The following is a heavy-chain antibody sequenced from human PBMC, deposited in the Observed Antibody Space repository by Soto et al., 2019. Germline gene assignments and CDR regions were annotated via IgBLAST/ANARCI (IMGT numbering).Heavy chain of an antibody. CDR3: AKLVNCSSTSCYSFDY. V-gene: IGHV3-23*01. J-gene: IGHJ4*02. CDR1: GFTFSSYA. Sequence: EVQLLESGGGLVQPGGSLRLSCAASGFTFSSYAMSWVRQAPGKGLEWVSAISDSGGSTYYADSVKGRFTISRDNSKNTLYLQMNSLRAEDTAVYYCAKLVNCSSTSCYSFDYWGQGTLVTVSS. D-gene: IGHD2-2*01. CDR2: ISDSGGST.